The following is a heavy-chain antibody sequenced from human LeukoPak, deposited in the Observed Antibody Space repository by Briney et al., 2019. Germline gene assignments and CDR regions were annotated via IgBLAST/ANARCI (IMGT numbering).Heavy chain of an antibody. D-gene: IGHD3-16*02. J-gene: IGHJ4*02. CDR3: AKNYDYVWGSYRLGYYFDY. Sequence: GGSLRLSCAASGFTFSSYAMSWVRQAPGKGLEWVSGISGSGGSTYYADSVKGRFTISRDNSKNTPYMQMNSLRAEDTAVYYCAKNYDYVWGSYRLGYYFDYWGQGTLVTVSS. CDR1: GFTFSSYA. V-gene: IGHV3-23*01. CDR2: ISGSGGST.